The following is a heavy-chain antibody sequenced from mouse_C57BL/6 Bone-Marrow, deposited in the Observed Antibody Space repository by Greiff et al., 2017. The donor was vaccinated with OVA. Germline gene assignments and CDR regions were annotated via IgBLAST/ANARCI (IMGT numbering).Heavy chain of an antibody. CDR3: ARRITTVFFDV. Sequence: QVQLQQPGAELVRPGSSVKLSCKASGYTFTSYWMHWVKQRPIQGLEWIGNIDPSDSETHYNQKFKDKATLTVDKSSSTAYMQLSSLTSEDSAVYYCARRITTVFFDVWGTGTTVTVSS. V-gene: IGHV1-52*01. J-gene: IGHJ1*03. CDR2: IDPSDSET. CDR1: GYTFTSYW. D-gene: IGHD1-1*01.